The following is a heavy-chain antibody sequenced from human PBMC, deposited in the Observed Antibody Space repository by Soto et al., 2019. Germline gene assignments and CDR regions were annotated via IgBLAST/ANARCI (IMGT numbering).Heavy chain of an antibody. D-gene: IGHD4-4*01. CDR1: GFTFSSYA. CDR3: AKDPGDYSNYDRIKYFAY. J-gene: IGHJ4*02. CDR2: ISGSGGST. Sequence: GSLRLSCAASGFTFSSYAMSWVRQAPGKGLEWVSAISGSGGSTYYADSVKGRFAISRDNSKNILYLQMNSLRAEDTAVYYCAKDPGDYSNYDRIKYFAYWGQGTLVTVSS. V-gene: IGHV3-23*01.